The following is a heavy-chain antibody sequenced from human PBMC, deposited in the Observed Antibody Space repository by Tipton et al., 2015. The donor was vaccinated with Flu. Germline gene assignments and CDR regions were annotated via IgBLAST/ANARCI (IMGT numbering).Heavy chain of an antibody. CDR1: GFTFSSYD. J-gene: IGHJ6*02. CDR2: IGTAGDT. CDR3: ARARGRAYSSSSRPPARVPFGSPNYGMDV. D-gene: IGHD6-6*01. V-gene: IGHV3-13*01. Sequence: SLRLSCAASGFTFSSYDMHWVRQATGKGLEWVSAIGTAGDTYYPGSVKGRFTISRENAKNSLYLQMNSLRAGDTAVYYCARARGRAYSSSSRPPARVPFGSPNYGMDVWGQGTTVTVSS.